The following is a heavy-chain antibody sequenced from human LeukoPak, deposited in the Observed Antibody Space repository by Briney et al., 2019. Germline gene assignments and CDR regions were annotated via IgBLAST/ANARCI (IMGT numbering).Heavy chain of an antibody. CDR3: ARAITFGGVIVPFDY. D-gene: IGHD3-16*02. Sequence: SLRLSCAASGFTFSSYAMHWVRQAPGKGLEWVAVISYDGSNKYYADSVKGRFTISRDNSKNTLYLQMNSLRAEDTAVYYCARAITFGGVIVPFDYWGQGTLVTVSS. CDR2: ISYDGSNK. CDR1: GFTFSSYA. V-gene: IGHV3-30*04. J-gene: IGHJ4*02.